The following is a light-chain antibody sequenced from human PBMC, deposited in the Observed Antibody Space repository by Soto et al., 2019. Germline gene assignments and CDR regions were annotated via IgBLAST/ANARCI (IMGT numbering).Light chain of an antibody. CDR3: AAWDDSLSGWV. J-gene: IGLJ3*02. V-gene: IGLV1-47*01. CDR1: TSNIGSNT. Sequence: QSVLTQPPSASGTPGQRVTISCSGSTSNIGSNTVNWYQQVPGAAPKLLIYRNNQRPSGVPDRFSGSKSGTSASLAISGLRSEAEADYYCAAWDDSLSGWVFGGGTKVTVL. CDR2: RNN.